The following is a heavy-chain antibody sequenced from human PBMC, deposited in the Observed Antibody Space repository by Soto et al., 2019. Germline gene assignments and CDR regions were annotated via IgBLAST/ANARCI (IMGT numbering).Heavy chain of an antibody. V-gene: IGHV3-74*01. CDR3: TRGLYGYSVGYDH. CDR1: GFTFTRYS. CDR2: LNNDGSST. D-gene: IGHD4-17*01. J-gene: IGHJ4*02. Sequence: GGSLRLSCAASGFTFTRYSMHWVRQAPGKGLVWVPRLNNDGSSTDYADSVKGRFTISRDNAKNTLYLQMNSLRAEDTAVYYCTRGLYGYSVGYDHWGQGTLVTVSS.